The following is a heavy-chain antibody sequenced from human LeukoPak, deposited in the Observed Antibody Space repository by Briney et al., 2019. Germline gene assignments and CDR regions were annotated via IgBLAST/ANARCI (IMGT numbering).Heavy chain of an antibody. CDR3: ARSSSGSYALVDY. J-gene: IGHJ4*02. Sequence: GESLKISCKGSGYSFTNHWIGWVRQMPGKGLEWMGIIYPGDSDTRYSPSFQGQVTISADRSISTAYLQWGSLKASDTAMYYCARSSSGSYALVDYWGQGTLVTVSS. D-gene: IGHD3-16*01. V-gene: IGHV5-51*01. CDR2: IYPGDSDT. CDR1: GYSFTNHW.